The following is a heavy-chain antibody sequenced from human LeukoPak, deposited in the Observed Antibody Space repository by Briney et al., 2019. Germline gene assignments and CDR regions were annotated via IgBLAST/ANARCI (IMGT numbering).Heavy chain of an antibody. D-gene: IGHD3-16*02. Sequence: GGSLRLPCAASGFTFSNHWMTWVRQAPGKGLEWVANIDQEGSEIYYVDSVRGRFIISRDNAKNSLYLQMNTLRAEDTAVYYCVRRYMATSAEDFDYWGQGTLVTVFS. V-gene: IGHV3-7*01. CDR2: IDQEGSEI. CDR3: VRRYMATSAEDFDY. CDR1: GFTFSNHW. J-gene: IGHJ4*02.